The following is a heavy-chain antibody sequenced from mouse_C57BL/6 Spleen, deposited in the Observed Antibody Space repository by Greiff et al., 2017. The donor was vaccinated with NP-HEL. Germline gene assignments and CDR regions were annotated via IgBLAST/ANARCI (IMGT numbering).Heavy chain of an antibody. V-gene: IGHV3-6*01. CDR3: ARDPALPYYYGSSYPFDY. D-gene: IGHD1-1*01. CDR1: GYSITSGYY. J-gene: IGHJ2*01. CDR2: ISYDGSN. Sequence: EVQLQQSGPGLVKPSQSLSLTCSVTGYSITSGYYWNWIRQFPGNKLEWMGYISYDGSNNYNPSLKNRISITRDTSKNQFFLKLNSVTTEDTATYYCARDPALPYYYGSSYPFDYWGQGTTLTVSS.